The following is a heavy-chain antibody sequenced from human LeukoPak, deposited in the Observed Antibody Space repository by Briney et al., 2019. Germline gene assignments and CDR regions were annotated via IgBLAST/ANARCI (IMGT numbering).Heavy chain of an antibody. CDR2: IKDGGTTT. Sequence: GGSLRLSCAASGFTFSSHWIHWARQVPGKGLVWVSRIKDGGTTTDYADSVKGRFTISRDDAKNTLYLQMNSLRAEDTAVYYCTTIRPGYWGQGTLVTVSP. D-gene: IGHD5-12*01. V-gene: IGHV3-74*01. CDR1: GFTFSSHW. J-gene: IGHJ4*02. CDR3: TTIRPGY.